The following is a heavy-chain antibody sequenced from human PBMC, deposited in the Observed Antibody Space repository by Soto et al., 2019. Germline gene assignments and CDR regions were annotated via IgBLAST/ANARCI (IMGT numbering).Heavy chain of an antibody. V-gene: IGHV1-69*13. Sequence: SVKVSCKSSGGTFSSYAISWVRQAPGQGLEWMGGIIPIFGTANYAQKFQGRVTITADESTSTAYMELSSRRSEDTAVYYCARKPVVAATNPWFDPWGQGTLVTVSS. J-gene: IGHJ5*02. CDR3: ARKPVVAATNPWFDP. CDR1: GGTFSSYA. CDR2: IIPIFGTA. D-gene: IGHD2-15*01.